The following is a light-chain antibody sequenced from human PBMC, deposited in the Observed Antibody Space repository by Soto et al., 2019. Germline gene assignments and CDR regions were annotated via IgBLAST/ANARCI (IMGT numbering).Light chain of an antibody. CDR3: CSYVGSSILM. CDR2: EVN. J-gene: IGLJ3*02. CDR1: SSDVGRCNL. V-gene: IGLV2-23*02. Sequence: QSALTQPASVSGSPGQSITISCTGTSSDVGRCNLVSWYQQLPGKAPKLIIYEVNERPSGISDRFSGSKSGNTASLTISGLQDEDEADYFCCSYVGSSILMFGGGTKLTVL.